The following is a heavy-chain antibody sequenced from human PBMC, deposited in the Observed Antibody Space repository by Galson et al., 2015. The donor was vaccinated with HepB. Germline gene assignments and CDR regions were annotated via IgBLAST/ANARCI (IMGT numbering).Heavy chain of an antibody. CDR1: GYTFTNYD. J-gene: IGHJ6*02. Sequence: SVKVSCKASGYTFTNYDINWVRQATGQGLEWMGWMNPDSGNTGYAQKFQGRVTITADESTSTAYMELSSLRSEDTAVYYCAREFGLGHSYGYSYYYYGMDVWGQGTTVTVFS. CDR3: AREFGLGHSYGYSYYYYGMDV. V-gene: IGHV1-8*01. CDR2: MNPDSGNT. D-gene: IGHD5-18*01.